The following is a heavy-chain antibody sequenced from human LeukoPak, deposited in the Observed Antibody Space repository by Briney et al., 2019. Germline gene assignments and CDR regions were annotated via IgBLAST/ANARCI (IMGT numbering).Heavy chain of an antibody. CDR2: IDQGCSDR. D-gene: IGHD3-3*02. V-gene: IGHV3-7*01. Sequence: GVSVRLSCAASGFIFSSYWMSWVRQTREKGLEFVANIDQGCSDRNYMDSLKGRFTISRDNAQKSLYLEITSLRADETAVYYCARDRESSTFDLWGRGALVTVSS. J-gene: IGHJ4*02. CDR1: GFIFSSYW. CDR3: ARDRESSTFDL.